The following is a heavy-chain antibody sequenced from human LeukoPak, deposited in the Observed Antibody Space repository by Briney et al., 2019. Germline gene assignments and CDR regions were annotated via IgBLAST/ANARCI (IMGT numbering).Heavy chain of an antibody. CDR2: IYNNGRT. V-gene: IGHV4-39*07. CDR3: ARGRLNYYGSGSYYNGGDAFDI. D-gene: IGHD3-10*01. Sequence: SETLSLTCSVSGDSVSNSRVYWGWIRQTPGEGLEWLGSIYNNGRTYYKSSLESRVTISVDTPKNQFSLKLTSVTAADTAVYYCARGRLNYYGSGSYYNGGDAFDIWGQGTMVTVSS. J-gene: IGHJ3*02. CDR1: GDSVSNSRVY.